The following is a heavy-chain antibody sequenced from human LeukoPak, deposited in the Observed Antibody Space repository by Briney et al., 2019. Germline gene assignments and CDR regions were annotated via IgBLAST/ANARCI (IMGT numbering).Heavy chain of an antibody. D-gene: IGHD3-10*01. V-gene: IGHV3-23*01. J-gene: IGHJ6*02. CDR1: GFTFSSYA. CDR2: ISGSGGST. Sequence: PGGSLRLSCAASGFTFSSYAMSWVRQAPGKGLEWVSAISGSGGSTYYADSVKGRFTISRDNSKNTLYLQMNSLRAEDTAVYYCAKTGHYYGSGRGFYGMDVWGQGTTVTVSS. CDR3: AKTGHYYGSGRGFYGMDV.